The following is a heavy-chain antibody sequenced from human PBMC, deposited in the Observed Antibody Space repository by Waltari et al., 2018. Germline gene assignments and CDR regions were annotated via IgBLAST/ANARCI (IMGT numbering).Heavy chain of an antibody. D-gene: IGHD2-15*01. CDR2: MSSGSSYI. CDR3: AREWGVMVGTAGYYFDY. CDR1: GFTFSSYT. J-gene: IGHJ4*02. Sequence: EVQLVGSGGGLVKPGGSLRLSCAASGFTFSSYTMNWVRQAPGKGLVGVSAMSSGSSYIYYADSVKGRFTIARDNAKNSLYLQMNSLRAEDTAVYYCAREWGVMVGTAGYYFDYWGQGTLVTVSS. V-gene: IGHV3-21*01.